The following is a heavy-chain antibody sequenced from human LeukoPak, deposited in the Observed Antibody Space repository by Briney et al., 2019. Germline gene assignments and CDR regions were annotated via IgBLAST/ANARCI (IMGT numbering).Heavy chain of an antibody. CDR1: GGSISSSSYY. V-gene: IGHV4-39*01. J-gene: IGHJ4*02. CDR2: IYYSGST. D-gene: IGHD7-27*01. CDR3: ARFQLTGDYFDY. Sequence: SETLSLTCTVSGGSISSSSYYWGWIRQPPGKGLEWIGSIYYSGSTYYNPSLKSRLTISVDTSKNQFSLKLSSVTAADTAVFYCARFQLTGDYFDYWGQGTLVTVSS.